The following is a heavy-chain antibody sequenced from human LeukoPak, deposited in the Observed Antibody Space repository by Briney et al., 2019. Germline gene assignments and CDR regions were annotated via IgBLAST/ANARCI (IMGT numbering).Heavy chain of an antibody. CDR2: ISWNSGNI. CDR3: ASTVATRDAFDI. J-gene: IGHJ3*02. V-gene: IGHV3-9*01. Sequence: GGSLRLSCAASGFTFNDFAMHWVRQAPGKGLEWVSGISWNSGNIDYADSVKGRFTISRDNAKNTLYLQMNSLRAEDTAVYYCASTVATRDAFDIWGQGTMVTVSS. CDR1: GFTFNDFA. D-gene: IGHD5-12*01.